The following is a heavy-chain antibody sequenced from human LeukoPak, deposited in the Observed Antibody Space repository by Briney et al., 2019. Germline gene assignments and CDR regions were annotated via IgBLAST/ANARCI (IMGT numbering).Heavy chain of an antibody. CDR2: IGYDGRDI. CDR3: AREVTERKYYIAL. J-gene: IGHJ4*02. Sequence: PGGSLRPSRAVSGLTFSSLGMHWVRQAPGEGLGWVAYIGYDGRDIYYADSLEGRFTISRDNPKNTLHLQLSGLRAADTPLYSCAREVTERKYYIALGGQGTLVSVS. CDR1: GLTFSSLG. D-gene: IGHD2/OR15-2a*01. V-gene: IGHV3-30*02.